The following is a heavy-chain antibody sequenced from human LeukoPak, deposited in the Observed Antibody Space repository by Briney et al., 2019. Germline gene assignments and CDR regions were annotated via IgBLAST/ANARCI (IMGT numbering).Heavy chain of an antibody. CDR3: ARTIYSSSWYFDY. CDR1: GGSFSGYY. Sequence: SETLSLTCAVYGGSFSGYYWSWIRQPPGKGLEWIGEINHSGSTNYNPSLKSRVTISVDTSKNQFSLKLRSVTAADTAVYYCARTIYSSSWYFDYWGQGTLVTVSS. V-gene: IGHV4-34*01. J-gene: IGHJ4*02. CDR2: INHSGST. D-gene: IGHD6-13*01.